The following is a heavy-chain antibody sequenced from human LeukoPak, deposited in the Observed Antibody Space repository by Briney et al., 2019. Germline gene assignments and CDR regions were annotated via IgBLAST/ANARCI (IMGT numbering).Heavy chain of an antibody. J-gene: IGHJ4*02. CDR1: GDTFSSSA. D-gene: IGHD1-26*01. CDR3: AHTLPGGINSSFDY. CDR2: IIPSLVTA. V-gene: IGHV1-69*13. Sequence: SVKVSCKVFGDTFSSSAISWVRQAPGQGLECMGGIIPSLVTANYARKFRGRVTITADESTSTAYMELSSLTSDDAAVYYCAHTLPGGINSSFDYWGQGTLVTV.